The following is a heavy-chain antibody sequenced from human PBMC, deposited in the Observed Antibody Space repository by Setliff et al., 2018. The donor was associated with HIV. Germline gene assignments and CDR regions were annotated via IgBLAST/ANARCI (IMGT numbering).Heavy chain of an antibody. D-gene: IGHD1-26*01. V-gene: IGHV1-18*01. Sequence: GESLKISCKASGYTFSNYGLSWVRQAPGQGLAWVGWINAFTGTTHYAQDFQGRVTVTTDTSTDTSYMELRSLRSDDTAIYYCAACVLQSGGLTGSYPGGFDYWGQGSLGTVSS. CDR2: INAFTGTT. CDR3: AACVLQSGGLTGSYPGGFDY. CDR1: GYTFSNYG. J-gene: IGHJ4*02.